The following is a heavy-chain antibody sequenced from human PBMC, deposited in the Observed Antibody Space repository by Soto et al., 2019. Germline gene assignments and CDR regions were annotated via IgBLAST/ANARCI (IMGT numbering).Heavy chain of an antibody. J-gene: IGHJ3*02. Sequence: SVKVSCKASGGTFSSYAISWVRRAPGQGLEWMGGIIPIFGTANYAQKFQGRVTITADESTSTAYMELSSLRSEDTAVYYCARAIGSSWYFLDAFDIWGQGTMVTVSS. CDR3: ARAIGSSWYFLDAFDI. D-gene: IGHD6-13*01. CDR2: IIPIFGTA. CDR1: GGTFSSYA. V-gene: IGHV1-69*13.